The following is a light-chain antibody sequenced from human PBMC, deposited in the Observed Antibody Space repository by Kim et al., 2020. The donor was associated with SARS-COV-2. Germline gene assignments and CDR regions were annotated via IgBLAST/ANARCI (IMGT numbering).Light chain of an antibody. V-gene: IGKV1-5*03. J-gene: IGKJ2*01. CDR2: KAT. Sequence: SAYIGDRVTITCRASQSISSWLAWYQQKPGKAPKLLIYKATGLETGDPARFSGRGSGTQFTLSINNLQPDDFATYYCQQYSSYPYTFGQGTKLEI. CDR3: QQYSSYPYT. CDR1: QSISSW.